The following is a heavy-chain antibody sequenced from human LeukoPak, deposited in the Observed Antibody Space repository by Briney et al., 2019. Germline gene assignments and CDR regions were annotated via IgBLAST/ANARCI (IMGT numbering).Heavy chain of an antibody. CDR2: INPNSGGT. D-gene: IGHD1-1*01. V-gene: IGHV1-2*02. CDR1: GYTFTGYY. J-gene: IGHJ6*02. CDR3: ARPPYPRRWNDYYYGMDV. Sequence: EASVKVSCKASGYTFTGYYMHWVRQAPGQGLEWMGWINPNSGGTNYAQKFQGRVTMTRDTSISTAYMELSRLRSDDTAVYYCARPPYPRRWNDYYYGMDVWGQGTTVTVSS.